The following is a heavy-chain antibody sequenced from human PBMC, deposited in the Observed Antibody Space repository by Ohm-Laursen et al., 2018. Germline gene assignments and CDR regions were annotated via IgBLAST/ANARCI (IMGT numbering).Heavy chain of an antibody. D-gene: IGHD3-10*01. Sequence: RSLRLSCAASGFTFSSYGMHWVRQAPGKGLEWVAVISYDGSNKYYADSVKGRFTISRDNSKNTLYLQMNSLRAEDTAVYYCAKGPRGMISSRFGAFDIWGQGTMVTVSS. CDR2: ISYDGSNK. J-gene: IGHJ3*02. CDR3: AKGPRGMISSRFGAFDI. V-gene: IGHV3-30*18. CDR1: GFTFSSYG.